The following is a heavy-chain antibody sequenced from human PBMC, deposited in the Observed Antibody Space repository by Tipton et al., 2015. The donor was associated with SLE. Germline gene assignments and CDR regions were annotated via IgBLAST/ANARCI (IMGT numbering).Heavy chain of an antibody. CDR3: AKVQDSGWSPLDY. J-gene: IGHJ4*02. CDR1: GFTFSSYA. CDR2: IYSGGST. D-gene: IGHD6-19*01. Sequence: SLRLSCAASGFTFSSYAMSWVRQAPGKGLEWVSVIYSGGSTYYADSVKGRFIISRENSKDTLYLQMNSLRAEDTALYYCAKVQDSGWSPLDYWGQGTLVTVSS. V-gene: IGHV3-23*03.